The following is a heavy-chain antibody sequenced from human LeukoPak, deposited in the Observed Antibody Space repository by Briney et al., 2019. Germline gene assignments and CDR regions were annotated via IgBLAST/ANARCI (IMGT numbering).Heavy chain of an antibody. D-gene: IGHD5-12*01. V-gene: IGHV3-7*01. J-gene: IGHJ6*03. CDR1: GFTFSSYW. CDR2: IKQDGSEK. CDR3: ARIVATIDNYYYYYMDV. Sequence: GGSLRLSCAASGFTFSSYWMSWVRQAPGKGLEWVANIKQDGSEKYCVDSVKGRFTISRDNAKNSLYLQMNSLRAEDTAVYYCARIVATIDNYYYYYMDVWGKGTTVTVSS.